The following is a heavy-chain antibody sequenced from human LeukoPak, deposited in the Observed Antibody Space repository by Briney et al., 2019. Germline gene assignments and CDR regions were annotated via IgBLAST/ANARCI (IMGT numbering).Heavy chain of an antibody. CDR1: GYTFTSYY. CDR2: INPSGGST. Sequence: ASVKVSCKASGYTFTSYYMHWVRQAPGQGLEWIGIINPSGGSTSYAQKFQGRVTMTRDMSTSTVYMELSSLRSEDTAVYYCARGVGGHYDFWSGYYLDYWGQGTLVTVSS. D-gene: IGHD3-3*01. V-gene: IGHV1-46*01. J-gene: IGHJ4*02. CDR3: ARGVGGHYDFWSGYYLDY.